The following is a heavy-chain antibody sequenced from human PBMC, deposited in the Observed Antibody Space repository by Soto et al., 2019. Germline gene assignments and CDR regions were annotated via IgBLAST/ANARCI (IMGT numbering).Heavy chain of an antibody. CDR1: GFTFSSYE. J-gene: IGHJ6*02. CDR2: ISSSGSTI. CDR3: AREGIAAAIDHYYYYGMDV. D-gene: IGHD6-25*01. V-gene: IGHV3-48*03. Sequence: EVQLVESGGGLVQPGGSLRLSCAASGFTFSSYEMNWVRQAPGKGLEWVSCISSSGSTIYYADSVKGRFTISRDNAKNSLYLQMNSLRAEDTAVYYCAREGIAAAIDHYYYYGMDVWGQGTTVTVSS.